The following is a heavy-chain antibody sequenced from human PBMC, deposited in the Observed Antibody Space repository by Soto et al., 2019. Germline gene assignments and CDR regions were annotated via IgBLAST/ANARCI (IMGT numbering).Heavy chain of an antibody. Sequence: QVQLVESGGGVVQPGRSLRLSCAASGFIFRSYAMHWVRQAPGKGLEWVAVISYDGSNKHYADSVRGRFTTSRDNSKNTMYLQMNSLTAEDTAVYYCARESGIGGATFDFWGQGTMVTVSS. CDR2: ISYDGSNK. V-gene: IGHV3-30-3*01. CDR1: GFIFRSYA. CDR3: ARESGIGGATFDF. J-gene: IGHJ3*01. D-gene: IGHD2-15*01.